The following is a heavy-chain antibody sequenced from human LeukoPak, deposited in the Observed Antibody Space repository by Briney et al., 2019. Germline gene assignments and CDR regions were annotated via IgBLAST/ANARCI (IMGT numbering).Heavy chain of an antibody. D-gene: IGHD3-16*01. CDR2: IKQDGSEK. CDR3: ARGLYPGGYYYGMDV. CDR1: GFTFSSYW. V-gene: IGHV3-7*05. Sequence: GGSLRLSCAASGFTFSSYWMSWVRQAPGKGLEWVANIKQDGSEKYYVDSVKGRFTISRDNAKNSLYLQMNSLRAEDTAVYYCARGLYPGGYYYGMDVWGQGTTVTVSS. J-gene: IGHJ6*02.